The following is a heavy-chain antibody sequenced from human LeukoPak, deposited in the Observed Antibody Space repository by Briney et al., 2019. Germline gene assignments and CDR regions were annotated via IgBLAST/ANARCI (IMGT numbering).Heavy chain of an antibody. CDR3: ARDIDYGDYLFDY. CDR2: INPNSGGT. D-gene: IGHD4-17*01. Sequence: GPVKVSCKASGYTFTGYYMHWVRQAPGQGLEWVGWINPNSGGTNYAQKFQGRVTMTRDTSISTAYMELSRLRSDDTAVYYCARDIDYGDYLFDYWGQGTLVTVSS. V-gene: IGHV1-2*02. CDR1: GYTFTGYY. J-gene: IGHJ4*02.